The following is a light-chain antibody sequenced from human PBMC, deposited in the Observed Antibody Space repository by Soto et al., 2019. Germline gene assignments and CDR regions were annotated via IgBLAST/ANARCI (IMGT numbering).Light chain of an antibody. CDR1: QSVDTRS. Sequence: EIVLTQSPGTLSLSPGERGTLSCRASQSVDTRSFAWYQQKPGQAPRLLIYAASFRATGTPDRFSGSGSGRDFTLTISRLEPEDVAVYYCQQSVKSPWTFGQGTKVDIK. V-gene: IGKV3-20*01. CDR3: QQSVKSPWT. J-gene: IGKJ1*01. CDR2: AAS.